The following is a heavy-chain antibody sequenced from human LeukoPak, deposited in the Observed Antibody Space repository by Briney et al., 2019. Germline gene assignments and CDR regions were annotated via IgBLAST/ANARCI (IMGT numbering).Heavy chain of an antibody. CDR2: IYYSGST. D-gene: IGHD3-22*01. CDR3: ARDSSGLDAFDV. J-gene: IGHJ3*01. CDR1: GGSIGSYY. Sequence: SETLSLTCTVSGGSIGSYYWSWIRQPPGKGLEWIGYIYYSGSTNYNPSLKSRVTISVDMSKNQFSLKLSSVTAADTAVYYCARDSSGLDAFDVWGPGTMVTVSS. V-gene: IGHV4-59*01.